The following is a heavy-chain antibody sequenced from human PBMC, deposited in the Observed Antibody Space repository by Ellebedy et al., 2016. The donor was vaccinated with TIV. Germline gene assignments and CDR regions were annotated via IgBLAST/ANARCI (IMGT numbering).Heavy chain of an antibody. V-gene: IGHV4-59*08. Sequence: GSLRLSCTVSGGTIGNYYWNWIRQPPGKGLEWIGNVFHSGSTNYNPSLTSRVSISVDSSKKQYFLNLSPVTAADTAVYYCVRSLYVGASIDYWGQGTLVTVSS. D-gene: IGHD1-26*01. CDR1: GGTIGNYY. CDR3: VRSLYVGASIDY. J-gene: IGHJ4*02. CDR2: VFHSGST.